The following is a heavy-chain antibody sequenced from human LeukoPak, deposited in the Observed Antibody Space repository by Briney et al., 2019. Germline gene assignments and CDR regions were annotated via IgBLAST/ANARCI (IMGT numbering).Heavy chain of an antibody. V-gene: IGHV4-59*08. CDR2: VHYSGGS. J-gene: IGHJ6*03. Sequence: SETLSLTCTVSGVSISTYYWSWIRQPPGKGLEWIGYVHYSGGSAYIPSHKSRVTMSVDTSKNQFSLSLTSVTAADTALYYCARWYCSNNLCFHMDVWGKGTTVTVSS. D-gene: IGHD2-2*01. CDR3: ARWYCSNNLCFHMDV. CDR1: GVSISTYY.